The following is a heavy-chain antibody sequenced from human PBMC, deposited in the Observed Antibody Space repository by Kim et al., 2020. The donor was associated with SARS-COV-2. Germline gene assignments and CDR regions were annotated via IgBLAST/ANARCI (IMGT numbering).Heavy chain of an antibody. J-gene: IGHJ5*02. D-gene: IGHD6-13*01. V-gene: IGHV4-4*09. Sequence: NPSLKGRVTISLDTSKNQFSLKLSSVTAADTAVYYCARGHSSTSFVGFDPWGQGTLVTVSS. CDR3: ARGHSSTSFVGFDP.